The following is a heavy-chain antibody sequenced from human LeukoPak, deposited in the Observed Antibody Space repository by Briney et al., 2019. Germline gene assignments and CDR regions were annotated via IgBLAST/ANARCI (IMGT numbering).Heavy chain of an antibody. D-gene: IGHD1-26*01. CDR2: ISSSSSTI. CDR1: GFTFSSYS. J-gene: IGHJ3*02. V-gene: IGHV3-48*01. Sequence: PGGSLRLSCAASGFTFSSYSMNWVRQAPGKGLEWVSYISSSSSTIYYADSVKGRFTISRDNAKNSLCLQMNSLRAEDTAVYYCAREGEADAFDIWGQGTMVTVSS. CDR3: AREGEADAFDI.